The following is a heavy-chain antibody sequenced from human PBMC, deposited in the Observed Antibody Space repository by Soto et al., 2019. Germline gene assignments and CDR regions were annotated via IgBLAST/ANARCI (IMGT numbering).Heavy chain of an antibody. CDR1: GFTFSSYG. D-gene: IGHD6-13*01. Sequence: GGSLRLSCAASGFTFSSYGMHWVRQAPGKGLEWVAVISYDGSNRYYADSVKGRFTISRDNSKNTLYLQMNSLRAEDTAVYYCANGAAAGTSPNYYYGMDVWGQGTTVTVSS. CDR3: ANGAAAGTSPNYYYGMDV. J-gene: IGHJ6*02. V-gene: IGHV3-30*18. CDR2: ISYDGSNR.